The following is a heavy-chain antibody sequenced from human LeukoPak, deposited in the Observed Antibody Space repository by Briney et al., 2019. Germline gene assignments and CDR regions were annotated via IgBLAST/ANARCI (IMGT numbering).Heavy chain of an antibody. CDR2: IYYSGST. CDR1: GGSISSGGYY. CDR3: ARDRSGEGFGEFYNWFDP. D-gene: IGHD3-10*01. J-gene: IGHJ5*02. V-gene: IGHV4-31*03. Sequence: SETLSLTCTVSGGSISSGGYYWSWIRQHPGKGLEWIGYIYYSGSTYHNPSLKSRVTISVDTSKNQFSLKLSSVTAADTAVYYCARDRSGEGFGEFYNWFDPWGQGTLVTVSS.